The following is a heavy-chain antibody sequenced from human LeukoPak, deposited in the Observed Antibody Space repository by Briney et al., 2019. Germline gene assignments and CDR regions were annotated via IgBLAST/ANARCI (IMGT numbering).Heavy chain of an antibody. CDR3: ARVDDYDSSGYLFDY. CDR2: INHSGST. J-gene: IGHJ4*02. V-gene: IGHV4-34*01. D-gene: IGHD3-22*01. CDR1: SGSFGGYY. Sequence: SETLSLTCDVYSGSFGGYYWSWIRQPPGKGLEWIGEINHSGSTSYNPSLKSRVSISVDASKNQFSLKLSSVTAADTAVYYCARVDDYDSSGYLFDYWGQGTLVTVSS.